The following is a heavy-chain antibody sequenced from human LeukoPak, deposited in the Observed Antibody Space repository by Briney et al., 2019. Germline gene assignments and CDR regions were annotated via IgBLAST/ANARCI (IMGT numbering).Heavy chain of an antibody. J-gene: IGHJ4*02. V-gene: IGHV1-2*02. CDR2: IDPNRGAT. CDR1: GYTFSDYY. Sequence: ASVKVSCKASGYTFSDYYIHWVRQAPGQGLEWMGWIDPNRGATNYEQKFHGRVTMTSDTSMSTASMEPNRLTSDDTGVYFCARKIEVDTIGRFDYWGQGTLVRVSS. CDR3: ARKIEVDTIGRFDY. D-gene: IGHD5-24*01.